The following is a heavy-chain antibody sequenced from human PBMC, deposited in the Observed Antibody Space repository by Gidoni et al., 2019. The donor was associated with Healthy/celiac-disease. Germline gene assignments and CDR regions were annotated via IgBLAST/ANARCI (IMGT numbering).Heavy chain of an antibody. Sequence: EVQLVESGGGLVKLGGSLRLSCEASGFTFSSAWMSWVRQAPGKVLEWVGRIKSKTDGGTTDYAAPVKGRFTISRDDSKNTLYLQMNSLKTEDTAVYYCTTVSGISSGYYFGWGQGTLVTVSS. J-gene: IGHJ4*02. D-gene: IGHD3-22*01. CDR1: GFTFSSAW. CDR3: TTVSGISSGYYFG. CDR2: IKSKTDGGTT. V-gene: IGHV3-15*01.